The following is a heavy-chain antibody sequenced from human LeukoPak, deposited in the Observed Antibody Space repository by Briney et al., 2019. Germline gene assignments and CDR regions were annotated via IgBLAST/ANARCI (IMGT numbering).Heavy chain of an antibody. CDR2: IYHSGST. D-gene: IGHD3-3*01. CDR1: GGSISSGGYY. J-gene: IGHJ4*02. CDR3: ASGDFWSGWSYFDY. Sequence: SQTLSLTCTVSGGSISSGGYYWRWIRQPPGKGLEWIGYIYHSGSTYYNPSLKSRVTITVDRSKNQFSLKLSSVTAADTAVYYCASGDFWSGWSYFDYWGQGTLVTVSS. V-gene: IGHV4-30-2*01.